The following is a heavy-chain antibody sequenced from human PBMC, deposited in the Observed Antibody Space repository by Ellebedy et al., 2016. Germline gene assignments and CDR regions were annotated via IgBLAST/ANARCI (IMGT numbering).Heavy chain of an antibody. CDR3: ARRYFDWSTDAFDI. CDR2: ITYNGAVK. V-gene: IGHV3-30*04. CDR1: GFTFSTYT. Sequence: GGSLRLSCAASGFTFSTYTMNWVRQTPGKGLEWVAIITYNGAVKYYADSVKGRFTISRDNSKNRLYLQMNSLRAEDTAIYYCARRYFDWSTDAFDIWGRGTMVTVSA. D-gene: IGHD3-9*01. J-gene: IGHJ3*02.